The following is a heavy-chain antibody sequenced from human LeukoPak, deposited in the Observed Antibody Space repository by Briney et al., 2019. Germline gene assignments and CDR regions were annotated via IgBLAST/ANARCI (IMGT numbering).Heavy chain of an antibody. CDR1: GFTFSNYW. Sequence: GGSLRLSCAASGFTFSNYWMHWVRHAPGKGLVWVSRINSDGSGTSYADSVKGRFTISRDNAKNTLSLQMNSLRAEDTAVYYCARPPPYCGGDCYRFDYWGQGTLVTVSS. J-gene: IGHJ4*02. CDR3: ARPPPYCGGDCYRFDY. V-gene: IGHV3-74*01. D-gene: IGHD2-21*02. CDR2: INSDGSGT.